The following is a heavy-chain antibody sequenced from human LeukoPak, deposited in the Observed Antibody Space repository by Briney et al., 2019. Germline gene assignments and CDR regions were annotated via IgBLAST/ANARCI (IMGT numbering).Heavy chain of an antibody. CDR3: AKGPSRWTHCSSTSCYNY. D-gene: IGHD2-2*01. Sequence: GRSLRLSCAASGFTFSSYGMHWVRQAPGKGLEWVAVISYDGSNKYYADSVKGRFTISRDNSKNTLYLQMNSLRAEDTALYYCAKGPSRWTHCSSTSCYNYWGQGTLVTVSS. CDR2: ISYDGSNK. V-gene: IGHV3-30*18. J-gene: IGHJ4*02. CDR1: GFTFSSYG.